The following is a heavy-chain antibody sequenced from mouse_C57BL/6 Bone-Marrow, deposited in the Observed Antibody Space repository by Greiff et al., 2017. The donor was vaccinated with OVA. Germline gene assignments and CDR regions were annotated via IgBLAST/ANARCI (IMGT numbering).Heavy chain of an antibody. J-gene: IGHJ2*01. V-gene: IGHV1-76*01. D-gene: IGHD2-3*01. Sequence: VQLQQSGAELVRPGASVKLSCKASGYTFTDYYINWVKQRPGQGLEWIARIYPGSGNTYYNEKFKGKATLTAEKSSSTAYMQLSSLTSEDSAVYFCARGYDLDYWGQGTTLTVSS. CDR2: IYPGSGNT. CDR3: ARGYDLDY. CDR1: GYTFTDYY.